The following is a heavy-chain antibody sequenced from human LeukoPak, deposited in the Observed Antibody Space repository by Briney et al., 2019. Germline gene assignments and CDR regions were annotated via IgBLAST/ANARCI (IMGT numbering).Heavy chain of an antibody. J-gene: IGHJ4*02. CDR1: GGSISSSSYY. Sequence: PSETLSLTCTVSGGSISSSSYYWAWIRQPPGKGLEWIRAIYYNGSTYYNPSLKSRVTITVDTSKNQFSLKVSSVTAADTAVYYCAPTYGGETAELHYWGQGTLVTVSS. V-gene: IGHV4-39*01. D-gene: IGHD4-23*01. CDR2: IYYNGST. CDR3: APTYGGETAELHY.